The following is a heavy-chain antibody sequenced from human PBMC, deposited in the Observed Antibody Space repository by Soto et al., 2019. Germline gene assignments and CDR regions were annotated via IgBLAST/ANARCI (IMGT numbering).Heavy chain of an antibody. D-gene: IGHD6-25*01. CDR3: AKDPHKNPGSY. V-gene: IGHV3-23*01. CDR1: GFTFSSYA. Sequence: GGSLRLSCAASGFTFSSYAMSWVRQAPGKGLEWVSAISGSGGSTYYADSVKGRFTISRDNSKNTLYLQMNSLSAEDTAVYYCAKDPHKNPGSYWGQGTLVTVSS. CDR2: ISGSGGST. J-gene: IGHJ4*02.